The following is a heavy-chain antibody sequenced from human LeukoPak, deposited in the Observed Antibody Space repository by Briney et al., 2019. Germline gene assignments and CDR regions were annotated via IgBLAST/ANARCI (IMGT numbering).Heavy chain of an antibody. CDR2: INHSGST. CDR3: ARGTPGFMPDHPYYYYSMDV. D-gene: IGHD2-2*01. J-gene: IGHJ6*03. CDR1: GGSFSGYY. Sequence: SETLSLTCAVYGGSFSGYYGSWIRQPPGKGLEWIGEINHSGSTHYNPSLKSRVTISVDTSRNLFSLKLKSVTAADTAVYFCARGTPGFMPDHPYYYYSMDVWGKGTTVTISS. V-gene: IGHV4-34*01.